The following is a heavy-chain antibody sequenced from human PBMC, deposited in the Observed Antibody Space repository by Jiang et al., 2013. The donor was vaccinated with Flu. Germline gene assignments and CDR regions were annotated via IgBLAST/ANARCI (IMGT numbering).Heavy chain of an antibody. Sequence: WVRQAPGKGLEWVSGISWNSGSIGYADSVKGRFTISRDNAKNSLYLQMNSLRAEDTALYYCAKDILTGYYNGGGIDYWGQGTLVTVSS. CDR3: AKDILTGYYNGGGIDY. CDR2: ISWNSGSI. J-gene: IGHJ4*02. V-gene: IGHV3-9*01. D-gene: IGHD3-9*01.